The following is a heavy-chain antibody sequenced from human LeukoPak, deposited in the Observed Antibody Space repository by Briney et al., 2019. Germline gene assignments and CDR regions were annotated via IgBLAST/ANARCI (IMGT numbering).Heavy chain of an antibody. D-gene: IGHD6-13*01. CDR1: GFTFSSYS. J-gene: IGHJ5*02. V-gene: IGHV3-21*01. CDR3: ARGRGRGAAAGIWWFDP. Sequence: GGSLRLSCAASGFTFSSYSMNWVRQAPGKGLEWVSSISSSSVNMYYADSLKGRFTISRDNAKNSLYLQMNSLRAEDTALYYCARGRGRGAAAGIWWFDPWGQGTLVTVSS. CDR2: ISSSSVNM.